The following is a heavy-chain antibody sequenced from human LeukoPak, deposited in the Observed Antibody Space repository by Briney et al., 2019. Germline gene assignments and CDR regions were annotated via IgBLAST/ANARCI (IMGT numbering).Heavy chain of an antibody. V-gene: IGHV3-23*01. CDR3: AKDGGPYYYDSSGYYSPAFDI. J-gene: IGHJ3*02. D-gene: IGHD3-22*01. Sequence: GGSLRLSCAASGFTFSSYAMSWVRQAPGKGLEWVSAISGSGGSAYYADSVKGRFTISRDNSKNTLYLQMNSLRAEDTAVYYCAKDGGPYYYDSSGYYSPAFDIWGQGTMVTVSS. CDR1: GFTFSSYA. CDR2: ISGSGGSA.